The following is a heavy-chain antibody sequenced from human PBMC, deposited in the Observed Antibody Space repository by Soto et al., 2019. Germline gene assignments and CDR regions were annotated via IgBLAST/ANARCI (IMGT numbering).Heavy chain of an antibody. D-gene: IGHD1-1*01. CDR2: SNGGGDST. CDR1: GFTFSSYA. CDR3: ARGWTFDL. V-gene: IGHV3-23*01. Sequence: LRLSCAASGFTFSSYAMSWVRQAPGKGLEWVSGSNGGGDSTYFADSVRGRFTISRDNSKNTLFLQMNSLRAEDTAVYYCARGWTFDLWGQGTLVTVSS. J-gene: IGHJ4*02.